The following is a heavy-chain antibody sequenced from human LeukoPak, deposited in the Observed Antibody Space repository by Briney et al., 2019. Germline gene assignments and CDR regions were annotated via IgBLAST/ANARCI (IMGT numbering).Heavy chain of an antibody. J-gene: IGHJ5*02. V-gene: IGHV3-23*01. CDR3: AKDTVAVAALFDP. D-gene: IGHD6-19*01. CDR2: ISGSGSST. CDR1: GFTFSSYA. Sequence: SGGSLRLSCAASGFTFSSYAMSWVRQALGKGLEWLSSISGSGSSTYYADSVKGRFTISRDNSKNTLYLQMNSPRAEDTAVYYCAKDTVAVAALFDPWGQGTLVTVSS.